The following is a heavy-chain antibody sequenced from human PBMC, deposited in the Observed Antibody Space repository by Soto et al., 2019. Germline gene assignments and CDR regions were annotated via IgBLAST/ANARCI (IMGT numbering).Heavy chain of an antibody. J-gene: IGHJ4*02. CDR3: ARVDTAMATFDY. Sequence: SETLSLTCTVSGGSISSGGYYWSWIRQHPGKGLEWIGYIYYSGSTYYNPSLKSRVTISVDTSKNQFSLKLSSVTAADTAVYYCARVDTAMATFDYWGQGTLVTVSS. CDR2: IYYSGST. CDR1: GGSISSGGYY. D-gene: IGHD5-18*01. V-gene: IGHV4-31*03.